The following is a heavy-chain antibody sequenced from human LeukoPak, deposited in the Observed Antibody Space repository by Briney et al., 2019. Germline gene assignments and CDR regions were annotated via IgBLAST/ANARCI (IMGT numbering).Heavy chain of an antibody. CDR2: ITGSGGST. V-gene: IGHV3-23*01. CDR1: YTNLGTHA. J-gene: IGHJ4*02. Sequence: PGGSLRPSFRALYTNLGTHATAWVRQAPGKGLEWGSSITGSGGSTFYAASVKGRFTISRDNSRNTPYLQMNNLRACDTAVYYSAKFGVSDEMDYWGQGTVVTVSS. CDR3: AKFGVSDEMDY. D-gene: IGHD3-10*01.